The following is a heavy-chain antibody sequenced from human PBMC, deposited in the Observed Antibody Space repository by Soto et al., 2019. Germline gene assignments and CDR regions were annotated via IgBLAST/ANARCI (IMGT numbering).Heavy chain of an antibody. Sequence: ASVKVSFKASGYTFTGYYMHWVRQAPGQGLEWMGRINPNSGGTNYAQKFQGWVTMTRDTSISTAYMELSRLRSDDTAVYYCARSISPLEIVVVLAALDAFDIWGQGTMVSVSS. CDR2: INPNSGGT. CDR1: GYTFTGYY. J-gene: IGHJ3*02. D-gene: IGHD2-15*01. CDR3: ARSISPLEIVVVLAALDAFDI. V-gene: IGHV1-2*04.